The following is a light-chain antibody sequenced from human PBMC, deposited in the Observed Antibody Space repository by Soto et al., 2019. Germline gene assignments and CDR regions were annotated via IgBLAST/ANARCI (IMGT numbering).Light chain of an antibody. CDR2: AAS. CDR3: QQLNSYPS. Sequence: IQLTQSPSSLSASVGDRVTITCRASQGISSSLAWYQQRPGKAPRLLIYAASTLQSGVPSRFSGSGSGTDFTLTISSLQPEDFATDYCQQLNSYPSFGPGTKVDIK. V-gene: IGKV1-9*01. CDR1: QGISSS. J-gene: IGKJ3*01.